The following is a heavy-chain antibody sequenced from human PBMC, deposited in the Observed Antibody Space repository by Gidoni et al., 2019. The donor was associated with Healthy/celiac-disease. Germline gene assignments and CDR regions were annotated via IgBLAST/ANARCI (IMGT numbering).Heavy chain of an antibody. J-gene: IGHJ6*02. V-gene: IGHV3-7*01. CDR3: ARENPDILTGYYIHYYYGMDV. D-gene: IGHD3-9*01. CDR2: IKQDGSEK. Sequence: EVQLVESGGGLVQPGGSLRLFCAASGFTFSSYWMSWVRQAPGKGLEWVANIKQDGSEKYYVDSVKGRFTISRDNAKNSLYLQMNSLRAEDTAVYYCARENPDILTGYYIHYYYGMDVWGQGTTVTVSS. CDR1: GFTFSSYW.